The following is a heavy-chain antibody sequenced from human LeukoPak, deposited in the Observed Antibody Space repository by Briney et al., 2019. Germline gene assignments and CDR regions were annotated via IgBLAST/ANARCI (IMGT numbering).Heavy chain of an antibody. J-gene: IGHJ4*02. D-gene: IGHD3-10*01. CDR1: GGSFSGYY. CDR3: ARAYYYGSGSLPFDY. V-gene: IGHV4-34*01. CDR2: INHSGST. Sequence: SSETLSLTCAVYGGSFSGYYWSWIRQPPGKGLEWIGEINHSGSTNYNPSLKSRVTISVDTSKNQFSLKLSSVTAADTAVYYCARAYYYGSGSLPFDYWGQGTLVTVSS.